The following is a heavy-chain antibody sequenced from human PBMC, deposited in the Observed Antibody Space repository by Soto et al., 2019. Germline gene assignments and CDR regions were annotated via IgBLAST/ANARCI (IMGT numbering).Heavy chain of an antibody. CDR2: ISASGGTT. D-gene: IGHD6-19*01. Sequence: EVQLLESGGGLVQPGGSLSLSCAASGFTFSYYAMTWVRQAPGKGLEWVSTISASGGTTYYADSVKGRFTISRANSKNXLYLQMNSLRAEDTAVYYCANRGIEVAGKYRWFDPWGQGTLVTVSS. J-gene: IGHJ5*02. CDR3: ANRGIEVAGKYRWFDP. CDR1: GFTFSYYA. V-gene: IGHV3-23*01.